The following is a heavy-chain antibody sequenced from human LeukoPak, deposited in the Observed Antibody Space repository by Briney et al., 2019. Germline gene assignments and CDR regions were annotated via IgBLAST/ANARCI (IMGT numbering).Heavy chain of an antibody. V-gene: IGHV6-1*01. J-gene: IGHJ4*02. D-gene: IGHD6-13*01. CDR2: TYYRSKWYN. CDR1: GDSVSSNSVA. Sequence: PSQTLSLTCAISGDSVSSNSVAWNWIRQSPSRGLEWLGRTYYRSKWYNDYAVSVKSRITINADTSKNQFSLQLNSVTPEDTAVYYCARVQYSSTSQFDYWGQGTLVTVSS. CDR3: ARVQYSSTSQFDY.